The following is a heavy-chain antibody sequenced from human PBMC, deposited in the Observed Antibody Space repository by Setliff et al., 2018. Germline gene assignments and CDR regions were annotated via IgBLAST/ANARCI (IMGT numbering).Heavy chain of an antibody. CDR2: INHSGST. V-gene: IGHV4-34*01. CDR1: GYSTSSGYY. D-gene: IGHD3-22*01. CDR3: ARGKIRITMIVVPTGGAFDI. Sequence: SETLSLTCAVSGYSTSSGYYWSWIRQPPGKRLEWIGQINHSGSTNYNPSLKSRVTISVDTSKNQFSLRLSSVTAADTAVYYCARGKIRITMIVVPTGGAFDIWGQGTMVTVSS. J-gene: IGHJ3*02.